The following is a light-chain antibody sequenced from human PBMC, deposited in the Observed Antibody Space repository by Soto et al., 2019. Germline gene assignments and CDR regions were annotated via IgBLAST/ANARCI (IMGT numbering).Light chain of an antibody. Sequence: QSVLTQPPSASGTPGQTVTISCSGRFSNIGSNFIYWYHQLPGTAPKLLIYRNNERPSGVPDRFSASKSGTSASLASSGLRSEDEADYHWAAWDDSLSGVVFGGGTKVTVL. J-gene: IGLJ3*02. CDR3: AAWDDSLSGVV. CDR1: FSNIGSNF. V-gene: IGLV1-47*01. CDR2: RNN.